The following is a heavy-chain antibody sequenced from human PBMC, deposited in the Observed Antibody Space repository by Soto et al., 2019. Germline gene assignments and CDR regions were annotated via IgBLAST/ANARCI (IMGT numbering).Heavy chain of an antibody. CDR2: IYYSGST. J-gene: IGHJ6*02. V-gene: IGHV4-59*01. CDR3: ARGEATTYYGMDV. CDR1: GGSISSYY. D-gene: IGHD1-1*01. Sequence: PSETLSLTCTVSGGSISSYYWSWIRQPPGKGLEWIGYIYYSGSTNYNPSLKSRVTISLDTSKTQFSLKLSFVTVADTAVYYCARGEATTYYGMDVWGQGTTVTVSS.